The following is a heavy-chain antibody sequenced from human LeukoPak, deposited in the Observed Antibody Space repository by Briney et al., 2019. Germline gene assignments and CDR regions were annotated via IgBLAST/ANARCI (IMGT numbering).Heavy chain of an antibody. CDR1: GFTFASNS. V-gene: IGHV3-23*01. Sequence: GGSLRLPCAASGFTFASNSMSWVRQAPGKGLEWVSAISGSGGSTYYADSVKGRFTISRDNSKNTLYLQMNSLRAEDTAVYYCAKAGWELLPTAYFDYWGQGTLVTVSS. CDR2: ISGSGGST. D-gene: IGHD1-26*01. J-gene: IGHJ4*02. CDR3: AKAGWELLPTAYFDY.